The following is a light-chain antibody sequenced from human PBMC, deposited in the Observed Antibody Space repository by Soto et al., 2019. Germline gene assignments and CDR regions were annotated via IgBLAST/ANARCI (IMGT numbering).Light chain of an antibody. J-gene: IGKJ1*01. V-gene: IGKV3-20*01. CDR1: QSVSSSC. CDR3: QQYGSSSWT. Sequence: EIALTPWPVTLSVSPWQGASLSWRASQSVSSSCLAWYQQKPGQAPRLLIYGASSRATGIPDRFSGSGSGTDFTLTISRLEPEDFAVYYCQQYGSSSWTFGQGTKVDIK. CDR2: GAS.